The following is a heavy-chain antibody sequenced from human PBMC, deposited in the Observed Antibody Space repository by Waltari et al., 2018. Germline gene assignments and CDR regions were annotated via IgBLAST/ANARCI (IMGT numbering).Heavy chain of an antibody. CDR1: GFPFSSFA. V-gene: IGHV3-30*16. Sequence: QVQLVESGGGVVQPGRSLGLSCAAYGFPFSSFAMHWVRQAPGKGLEWVAVISYDGSNKYYADSVKGRFTISRDNSKNTLYLQMNSLRAEDTAVYYCARDRPRPPASGSPDYWGQGTLVTVSS. D-gene: IGHD1-26*01. J-gene: IGHJ4*02. CDR3: ARDRPRPPASGSPDY. CDR2: ISYDGSNK.